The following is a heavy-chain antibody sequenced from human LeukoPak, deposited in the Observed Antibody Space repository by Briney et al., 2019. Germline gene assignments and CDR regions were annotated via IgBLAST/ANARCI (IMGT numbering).Heavy chain of an antibody. D-gene: IGHD1-1*01. J-gene: IGHJ6*03. Sequence: GGSLRLSCAASGFTFSSYDMHWVRQPTGQGLEWVSAIGTGSDTYYADSVEGRFTISRDNAKNSLYLQVNSLTAEDTAVYYCARGPPRGNYYYLDVWGKGTTVTVSS. CDR1: GFTFSSYD. CDR3: ARGPPRGNYYYLDV. V-gene: IGHV3-13*01. CDR2: IGTGSDT.